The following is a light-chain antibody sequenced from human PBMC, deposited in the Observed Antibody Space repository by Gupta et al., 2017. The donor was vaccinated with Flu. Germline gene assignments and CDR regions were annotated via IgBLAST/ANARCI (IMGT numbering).Light chain of an antibody. Sequence: DIVMTQSPDSLSVPLGERATINCKSSQSILYGSNNQNFLAWYQQKPRQPPKLLIYWASTRESGVPDRFSGSGSGTDFTLTISSLQAEDVAVYYCQQYIATPQTFGQGTKVEVK. CDR3: QQYIATPQT. J-gene: IGKJ1*01. V-gene: IGKV4-1*01. CDR2: WAS. CDR1: QSILYGSNNQNF.